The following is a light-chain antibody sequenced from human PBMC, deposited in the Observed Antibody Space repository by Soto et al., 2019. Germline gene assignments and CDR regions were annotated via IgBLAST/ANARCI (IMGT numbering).Light chain of an antibody. CDR1: QDISNY. Sequence: DIQMNQSPSSLSASVGDRVTITCQASQDISNYLNWYQQRPGKAPKLLIYDATKLETGVPSRFSGSGSGTDVTFTISSLQPEDIATYYCQQYDTLQFTFGPGTKVNV. J-gene: IGKJ3*01. V-gene: IGKV1-33*01. CDR2: DAT. CDR3: QQYDTLQFT.